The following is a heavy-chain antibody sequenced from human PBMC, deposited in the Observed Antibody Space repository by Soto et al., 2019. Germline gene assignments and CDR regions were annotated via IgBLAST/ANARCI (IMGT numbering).Heavy chain of an antibody. V-gene: IGHV3-23*01. CDR2: ISGSGGST. Sequence: GGSLRLSCAASGFTFSSYAMSWVRQAPGKGLEWVSAISGSGGSTYYADSVKGRFTISRDNSKKTLYLQMNSLRAEDTAVYYCAKGQDILTGYWRIHDAFDIWGQGTMVTVSS. D-gene: IGHD3-9*01. CDR3: AKGQDILTGYWRIHDAFDI. J-gene: IGHJ3*02. CDR1: GFTFSSYA.